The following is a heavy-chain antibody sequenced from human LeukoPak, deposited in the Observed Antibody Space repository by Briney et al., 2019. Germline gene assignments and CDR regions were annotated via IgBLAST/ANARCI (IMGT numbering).Heavy chain of an antibody. CDR2: ISGSGSST. CDR3: ASPYDILTGYLYYIDV. CDR1: GFTFSSYA. D-gene: IGHD3-9*01. Sequence: GGSLRLSCAASGFTFSSYAMSWVRQAPGKGLEWVSAISGSGSSTYYADSVKGRFTISRDNSKNTLYLQMNSLRAEDTAVYYCASPYDILTGYLYYIDVWGKGTTVTVSS. J-gene: IGHJ6*03. V-gene: IGHV3-23*01.